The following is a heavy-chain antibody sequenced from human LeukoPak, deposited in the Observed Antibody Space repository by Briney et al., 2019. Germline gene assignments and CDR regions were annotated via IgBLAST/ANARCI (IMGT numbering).Heavy chain of an antibody. D-gene: IGHD3-16*01. Sequence: SQTLSLTCTVSGGSISSGSYYWSWIRQPAGKGLEWIGRIYTSGSTNYNPSLKSRVTISVDTSKNQFSLKLSSVTAADTAVYYCAGGGPDDAFDIWGQGTMVTVSS. V-gene: IGHV4-61*02. J-gene: IGHJ3*02. CDR1: GGSISSGSYY. CDR3: AGGGPDDAFDI. CDR2: IYTSGST.